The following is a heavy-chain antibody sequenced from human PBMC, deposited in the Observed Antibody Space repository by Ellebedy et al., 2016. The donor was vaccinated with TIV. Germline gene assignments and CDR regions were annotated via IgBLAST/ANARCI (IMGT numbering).Heavy chain of an antibody. CDR1: GGSISNEDYY. V-gene: IGHV4-39*01. CDR3: ARILTGSQFDY. J-gene: IGHJ4*02. D-gene: IGHD3-9*01. Sequence: MPSETLSLTCTVSGGSISNEDYYWGWIRQPPGKGLEWVGSLYYNGRTYHNPSLTRPLSIFVDTSKNQFSLQLRSVTAADTAIYYCARILTGSQFDYWGQGTLVTVS. CDR2: LYYNGRT.